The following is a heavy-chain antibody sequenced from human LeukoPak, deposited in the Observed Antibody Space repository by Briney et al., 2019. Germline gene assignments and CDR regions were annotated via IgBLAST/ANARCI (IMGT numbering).Heavy chain of an antibody. CDR3: ARGYYDSSGSYYFDY. V-gene: IGHV4-59*01. CDR2: IYYSGST. J-gene: IGHJ4*02. Sequence: SETLSLTCTVSGGSISSYYWSWIRQPPGEGLEWIGYIYYSGSTNYNPSLKSRVTISVDTSKNQFSLKLSSVTAADTAVYYCARGYYDSSGSYYFDYWGQGTLVTVSS. D-gene: IGHD3-22*01. CDR1: GGSISSYY.